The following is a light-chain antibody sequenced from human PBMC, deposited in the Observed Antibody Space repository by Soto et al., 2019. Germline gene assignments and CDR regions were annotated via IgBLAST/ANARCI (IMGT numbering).Light chain of an antibody. CDR2: DTS. J-gene: IGKJ1*01. CDR1: QTVSSK. CDR3: QHYYSWPWT. V-gene: IGKV3D-15*01. Sequence: IVLTQSPATLSSSPGERATLSCRASQTVSSKLAWYQHKPGQAPRLLIYDTSNRATGIPARFSGSGSGTQFTLTISGLQSEDSALYYCQHYYSWPWTFGQGTKVDIK.